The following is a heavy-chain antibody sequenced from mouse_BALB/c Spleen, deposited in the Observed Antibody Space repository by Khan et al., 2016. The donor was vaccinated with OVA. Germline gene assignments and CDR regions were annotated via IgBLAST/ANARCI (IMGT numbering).Heavy chain of an antibody. D-gene: IGHD2-14*01. V-gene: IGHV1-80*01. CDR2: IYPGDGET. Sequence: QIQLVQSGAELVRPGSSVKISCKASGYAFSSYWMNWVKQRPGQGLEWIGQIYPGDGETKYNGKFKGKVTLTADKSSSTAYMQLSRLTSEDSAVYFCARSGYDYFAYWGQGTLVTVSA. J-gene: IGHJ3*01. CDR3: ARSGYDYFAY. CDR1: GYAFSSYW.